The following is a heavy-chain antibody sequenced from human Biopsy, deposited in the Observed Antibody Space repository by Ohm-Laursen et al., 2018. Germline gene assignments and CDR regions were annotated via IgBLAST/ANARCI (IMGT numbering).Heavy chain of an antibody. V-gene: IGHV3-23*01. Sequence: SLRLSCAASEFTFSNYGMTWVRQAPGKGLEWVSSITGDGGSIHYADSVKGRFTISRDNSKNTLYMQMNSLRAEDMAVYYCARKYSGFDIWGQGTMVSVSS. CDR3: ARKYSGFDI. CDR2: ITGDGGSI. CDR1: EFTFSNYG. J-gene: IGHJ3*02. D-gene: IGHD5-12*01.